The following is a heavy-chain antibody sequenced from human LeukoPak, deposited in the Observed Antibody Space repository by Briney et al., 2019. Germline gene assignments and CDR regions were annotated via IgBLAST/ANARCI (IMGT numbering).Heavy chain of an antibody. D-gene: IGHD5-18*01. CDR1: GYTYTDNY. J-gene: IGHJ4*01. CDR2: INPYTGGT. Sequence: ASVKVSCKASGYTYTDNYMHWVRQAPGQGLEWMGWINPYTGGTKYAPKFQGRITMTRDTSISTAYMELSSLTSDDTAVYHCAKDAVQLWLRIDYWAQGTLVTVSS. V-gene: IGHV1-2*02. CDR3: AKDAVQLWLRIDY.